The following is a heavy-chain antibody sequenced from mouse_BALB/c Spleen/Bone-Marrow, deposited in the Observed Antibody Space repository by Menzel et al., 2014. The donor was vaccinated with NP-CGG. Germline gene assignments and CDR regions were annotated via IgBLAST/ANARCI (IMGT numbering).Heavy chain of an antibody. J-gene: IGHJ2*01. CDR3: ARRGTAYFDY. Sequence: EVQLQESGPELVKPGASVKMSCKASGYTFTDYYMDWVKQSHGESFEWIGRVNPYNGGTSYNQKFKGKATLTVDKSSSTAYMELNSLTSEDSAVYYCARRGTAYFDYWGQGTTLTVSS. V-gene: IGHV1-19*01. CDR1: GYTFTDYY. CDR2: VNPYNGGT. D-gene: IGHD1-2*01.